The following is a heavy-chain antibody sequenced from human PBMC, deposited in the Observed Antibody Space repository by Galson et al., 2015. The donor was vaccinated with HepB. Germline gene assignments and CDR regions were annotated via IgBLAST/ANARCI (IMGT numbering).Heavy chain of an antibody. Sequence: SETLSLTCTVSGDSINSSSYYWGWIRQSPGKGLGWIGSIYYSGTTYYNPSLRSRVTISVDTSRNHFSLKLSSVTAADTAVYYCVRPLYSNYEGYYMDVWGKGTTVTVSS. V-gene: IGHV4-39*02. CDR1: GDSINSSSYY. CDR2: IYYSGTT. J-gene: IGHJ6*03. CDR3: VRPLYSNYEGYYMDV. D-gene: IGHD4-11*01.